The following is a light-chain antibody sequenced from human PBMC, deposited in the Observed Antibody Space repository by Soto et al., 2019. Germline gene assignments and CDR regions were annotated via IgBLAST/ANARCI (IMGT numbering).Light chain of an antibody. CDR2: DNN. Sequence: QSVLTQPPSVSAAPGQKVPISCSGSSSNIGNNYVSWYQQLPGTAPKLLIYDNNKRPSGIPDRFSGSESGTSATLGITGLQTGDEADYYCGTWDSSLSAVVFGGGTKVTVL. V-gene: IGLV1-51*01. CDR1: SSNIGNNY. CDR3: GTWDSSLSAVV. J-gene: IGLJ2*01.